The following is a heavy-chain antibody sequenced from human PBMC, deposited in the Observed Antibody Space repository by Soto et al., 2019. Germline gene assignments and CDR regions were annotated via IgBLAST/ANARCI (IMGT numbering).Heavy chain of an antibody. CDR2: ITSSGNYT. J-gene: IGHJ5*02. CDR1: GFTFSDFY. D-gene: IGHD4-4*01. CDR3: VTDHYSNYAIGFDP. V-gene: IGHV3-11*06. Sequence: QVQLVETGGGLVKPGGSLRLSCAASGFTFSDFYMSWIRQATGKGLYCISYITSSGNYTKYEDSMKGGYTISRDNPKNSLYLQIYGLSAGDSAVYYCVTDHYSNYAIGFDPWGEGTLVTVSP.